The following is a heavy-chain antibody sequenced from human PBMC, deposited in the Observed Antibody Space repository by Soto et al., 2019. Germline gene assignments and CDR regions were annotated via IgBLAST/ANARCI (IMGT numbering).Heavy chain of an antibody. CDR2: IYYSGST. Sequence: PSETLSLTCTVSGGSISSYYWSWIRQPPGKGLEWIGYIYYSGSTNYNPSLKSRVTISVDTSKNQFSLKLSSVTAADTAVYYCASSPRPEYDFWSGYYRGMDAWGQGTTFTVSS. CDR3: ASSPRPEYDFWSGYYRGMDA. CDR1: GGSISSYY. D-gene: IGHD3-3*01. J-gene: IGHJ6*02. V-gene: IGHV4-59*01.